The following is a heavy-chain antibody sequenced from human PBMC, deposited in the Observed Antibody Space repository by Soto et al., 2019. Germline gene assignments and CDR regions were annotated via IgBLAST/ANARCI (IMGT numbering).Heavy chain of an antibody. Sequence: QVQLVESGGGVVQPGRSLRHSCAASGFTFSSYGMHWVRQAPGKGLEWVAVISYDGSNKYYADSVKGRFTISRDNSKNTLYLQMNSLRAEDTAVYYCAKQDFWSGYYLDYWGQGTLVTVSS. D-gene: IGHD3-3*01. V-gene: IGHV3-30*18. CDR1: GFTFSSYG. CDR3: AKQDFWSGYYLDY. CDR2: ISYDGSNK. J-gene: IGHJ4*02.